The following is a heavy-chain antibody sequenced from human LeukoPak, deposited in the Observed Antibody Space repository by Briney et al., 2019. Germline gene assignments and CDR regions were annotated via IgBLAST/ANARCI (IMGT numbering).Heavy chain of an antibody. V-gene: IGHV5-51*01. CDR1: GYSFTSYW. Sequence: PGESLTISCKGSGYSFTSYWIGWVRQMPGKGLEWMGIIYPGDSDTRYSPSFQGQVTISADKSISTAYLRWSSLKASDTAMYYCARQEDCSSTSCYPGYWFDPWGQGTLVTVSS. CDR3: ARQEDCSSTSCYPGYWFDP. D-gene: IGHD2-2*01. CDR2: IYPGDSDT. J-gene: IGHJ5*02.